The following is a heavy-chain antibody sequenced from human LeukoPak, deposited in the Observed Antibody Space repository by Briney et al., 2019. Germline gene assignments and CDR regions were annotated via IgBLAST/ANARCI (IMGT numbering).Heavy chain of an antibody. V-gene: IGHV7-4-1*02. CDR3: ARQGPGYCSSTSCYGVDY. Sequence: ASVKVSCKASGYTFTSSAMNWVRQAPGQGLEWMGWINTNTGNPTYAQGFTGRFVFSLDTSVSTAYLQISSLKAEDTAVYYCARQGPGYCSSTSCYGVDYWGQGTLVTVSS. J-gene: IGHJ4*02. CDR1: GYTFTSSA. CDR2: INTNTGNP. D-gene: IGHD2-2*01.